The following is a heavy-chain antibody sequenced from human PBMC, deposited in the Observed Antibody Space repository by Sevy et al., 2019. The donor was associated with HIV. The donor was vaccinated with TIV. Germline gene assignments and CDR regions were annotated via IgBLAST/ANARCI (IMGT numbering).Heavy chain of an antibody. D-gene: IGHD3-3*01. J-gene: IGHJ6*02. V-gene: IGHV3-7*01. Sequence: GGSLRLSCAASGFTFSSYWMSWVRQAPGKGLEWVANIKQDGSEKYYVDSVKGRFTISRDNAKNSLSLQMNSLRAEDTAVYYWARVRDFWSGYYANYNYYYGMDVWGQGTTVTVSS. CDR2: IKQDGSEK. CDR1: GFTFSSYW. CDR3: ARVRDFWSGYYANYNYYYGMDV.